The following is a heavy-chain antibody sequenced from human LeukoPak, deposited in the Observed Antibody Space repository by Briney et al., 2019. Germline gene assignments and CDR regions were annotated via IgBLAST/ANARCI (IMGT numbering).Heavy chain of an antibody. CDR3: ARRRGIAAAGSPFDY. CDR1: GYTFTSYY. CDR2: INPSGGNT. D-gene: IGHD6-13*01. V-gene: IGHV1-46*01. J-gene: IGHJ4*02. Sequence: ASVKVSCKASGYTFTSYYMHWVRQAPGQGLEWMGIINPSGGNTNYAQKLQGRVTMTTDTSTSTAYMELRSLRSDDTAVYYCARRRGIAAAGSPFDYWGQGTLVTVPS.